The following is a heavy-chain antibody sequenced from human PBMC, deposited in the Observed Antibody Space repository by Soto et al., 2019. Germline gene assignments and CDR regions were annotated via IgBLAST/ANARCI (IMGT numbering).Heavy chain of an antibody. CDR1: GYSFTSYW. D-gene: IGHD1-26*01. V-gene: IGHV5-51*01. CDR3: ARHRVIVGATRVPDAFDI. J-gene: IGHJ3*02. CDR2: IYPGDSDT. Sequence: GKSLKISCKGSGYSFTSYWIGWVRQMPGKGLEWMGIIYPGDSDTRYSPSFQGQVTISADKSISTAYLQWSSLKASDTAMYYCARHRVIVGATRVPDAFDIWGQGTMVTVSS.